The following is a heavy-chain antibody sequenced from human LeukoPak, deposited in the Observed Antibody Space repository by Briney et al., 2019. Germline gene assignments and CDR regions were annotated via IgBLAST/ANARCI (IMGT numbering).Heavy chain of an antibody. CDR3: ARDGRDSLSGDY. CDR1: GGTLTSYT. CDR2: IIPIFGTA. D-gene: IGHD3-10*01. Sequence: SVKVSCKASGGTLTSYTISWVRQAPGQGLEWMGGIIPIFGTANYAQKFQGRVTITADESTTTAYMDLSSLRSEDTAVYYCARDGRDSLSGDYWGQGTLVTVSS. J-gene: IGHJ4*02. V-gene: IGHV1-69*01.